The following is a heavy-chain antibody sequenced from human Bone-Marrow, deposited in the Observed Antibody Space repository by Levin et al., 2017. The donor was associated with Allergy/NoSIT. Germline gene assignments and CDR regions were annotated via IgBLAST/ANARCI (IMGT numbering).Heavy chain of an antibody. CDR1: NGSISSGDYS. D-gene: IGHD4-17*01. V-gene: IGHV4-30-2*01. CDR3: ARANHRTTVTTFDY. Sequence: SETLSLTCAVSNGSISSGDYSWSWIRHPPGKGLELIGYIYHSGTTSYSPSLRSRVTISVDRSKNQFSLELRSVTVADTAVYYCARANHRTTVTTFDYWGQGALVTVSS. J-gene: IGHJ4*02. CDR2: IYHSGTT.